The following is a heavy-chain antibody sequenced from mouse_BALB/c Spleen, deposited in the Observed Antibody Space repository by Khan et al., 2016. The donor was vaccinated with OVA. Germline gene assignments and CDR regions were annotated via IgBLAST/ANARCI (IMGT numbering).Heavy chain of an antibody. D-gene: IGHD4-1*01. V-gene: IGHV2-9*02. J-gene: IGHJ2*01. CDR1: GFSLTSYG. CDR2: IWAGGST. CDR3: ARLWDL. Sequence: QMQLEESGPGLVAPSQSLSITCTVSGFSLTSYGVHWVRQPPGKGLEWLGVIWAGGSTNYNSDPMSRLSISKDNYKSQVFLKMNSLQTDDTARYYCARLWDLWGQGTTVTVSS.